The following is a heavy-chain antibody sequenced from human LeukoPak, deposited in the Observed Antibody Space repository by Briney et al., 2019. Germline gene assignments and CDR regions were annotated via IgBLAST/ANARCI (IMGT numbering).Heavy chain of an antibody. Sequence: PGGSLRLSCAASGFTFSSYAMHWVRQAPGKGLEWVAVISYAGNNKYYADSVRGRFTISRDNSKNTLYLQMNSLRAEDTAVYYCARVSGYRTLSFDYWGQGTLVTVSS. D-gene: IGHD6-25*01. J-gene: IGHJ4*02. V-gene: IGHV3-30*04. CDR2: ISYAGNNK. CDR1: GFTFSSYA. CDR3: ARVSGYRTLSFDY.